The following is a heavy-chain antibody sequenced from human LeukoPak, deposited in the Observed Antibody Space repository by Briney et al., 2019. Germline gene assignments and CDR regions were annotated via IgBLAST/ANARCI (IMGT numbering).Heavy chain of an antibody. CDR1: GYTFTGYY. V-gene: IGHV1-2*06. J-gene: IGHJ6*02. CDR3: ATHYGSGSYYRSVYYYGMDV. D-gene: IGHD3-10*01. CDR2: INPNSGGT. Sequence: ASVKVSCKASGYTFTGYYMHWVRQAPGQGLEGMGRINPNSGGTNYAQKFQGRGTMTRNTHISTAYMELSRRRSDDTAVYYCATHYGSGSYYRSVYYYGMDVWGQGTTVTVSS.